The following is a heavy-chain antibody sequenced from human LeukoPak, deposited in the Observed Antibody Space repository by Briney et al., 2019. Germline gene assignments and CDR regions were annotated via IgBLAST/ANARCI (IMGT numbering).Heavy chain of an antibody. CDR3: ARAAYSGWYSEHAFDI. Sequence: PGGSLRLSCAASGFTFSSYWMSWVRQAPGKGLEWVANIKQDGSEKYYVDSVKGRFTISRDNAKNSLYLQMNSLRAEDTAVYYCARAAYSGWYSEHAFDIWGQGTMVTVSS. D-gene: IGHD6-19*01. CDR1: GFTFSSYW. CDR2: IKQDGSEK. V-gene: IGHV3-7*01. J-gene: IGHJ3*02.